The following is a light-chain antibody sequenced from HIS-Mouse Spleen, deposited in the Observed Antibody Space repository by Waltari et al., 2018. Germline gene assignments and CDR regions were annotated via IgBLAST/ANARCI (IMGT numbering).Light chain of an antibody. CDR2: VDS. V-gene: IGLV3-21*03. Sequence: SYVLTQPPSVSVAPGKTARITCGGNNIGSKSVHWYQQKPGQAPVLVVYVDSDRASGIPEGFSGSNSGNTATLTISRVEAGDEADYYCQVWDSSSDHVVFGGGTKLTVL. CDR3: QVWDSSSDHVV. J-gene: IGLJ2*01. CDR1: NIGSKS.